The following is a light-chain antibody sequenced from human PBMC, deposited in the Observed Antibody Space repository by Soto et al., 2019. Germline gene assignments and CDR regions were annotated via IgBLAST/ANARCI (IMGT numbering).Light chain of an antibody. V-gene: IGLV2-18*02. CDR3: SSYTTSTTYV. CDR1: SSDVGSYNR. Sequence: QSVLTQPPSVSGSPGQSVTISCTGTSSDVGSYNRVSWYQQPPGTAPKLMIYEVSNRPSGVPDRFSGSKSDNTASLTISGLQAEDEADYYCSSYTTSTTYVFGTGTKVPS. CDR2: EVS. J-gene: IGLJ1*01.